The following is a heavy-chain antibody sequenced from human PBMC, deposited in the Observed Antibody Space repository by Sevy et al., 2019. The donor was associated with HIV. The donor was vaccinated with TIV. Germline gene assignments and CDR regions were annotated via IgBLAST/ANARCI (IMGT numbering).Heavy chain of an antibody. CDR1: GGTFSNYA. CDR2: IIPIFGTA. D-gene: IGHD3-10*01. J-gene: IGHJ4*02. Sequence: ASVKVSCKASGGTFSNYAISWVRQAPGQGLEWMGGIIPIFGTANYSQKFQGRVTISADKSTSTAYMELSCLRSEDTAVYYCASQGDRYYYGSGRSSYYCDYWGQGTLVTVSS. CDR3: ASQGDRYYYGSGRSSYYCDY. V-gene: IGHV1-69*06.